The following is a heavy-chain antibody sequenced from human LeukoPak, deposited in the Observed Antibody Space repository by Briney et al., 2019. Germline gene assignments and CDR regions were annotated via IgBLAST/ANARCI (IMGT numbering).Heavy chain of an antibody. J-gene: IGHJ3*02. V-gene: IGHV1-2*02. CDR1: GYPFTSYD. Sequence: ASVKVSCKASGYPFTSYDINWVRQATGQGLEWMGWMNPNSGGTNYAQKFQGRVTMTRDTSISTAYMELSRLRSDDTAVYYCARDRRRIQLWSDAFDIWGQGTMVTVSS. CDR2: MNPNSGGT. D-gene: IGHD5-18*01. CDR3: ARDRRRIQLWSDAFDI.